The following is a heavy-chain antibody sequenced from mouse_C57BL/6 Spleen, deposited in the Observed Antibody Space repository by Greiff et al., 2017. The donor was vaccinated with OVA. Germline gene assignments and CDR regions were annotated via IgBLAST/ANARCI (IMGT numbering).Heavy chain of an antibody. CDR3: ARDYYGGGFAY. CDR2: IDPSDSEP. J-gene: IGHJ3*01. CDR1: GYTFTSYW. D-gene: IGHD1-1*01. V-gene: IGHV1-52*01. Sequence: VQLQQPGAELVRPGSSVKLSCKASGYTFTSYWMHWVKQRPIQGLEWIGNIDPSDSEPHYNQKFKDKATLTVDKSSSTAYMQLSSLTSEDSAVYYCARDYYGGGFAYWGQGTLVTVSA.